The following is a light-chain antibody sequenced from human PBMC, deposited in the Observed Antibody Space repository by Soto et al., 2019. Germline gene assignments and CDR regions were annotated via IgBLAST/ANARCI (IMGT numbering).Light chain of an antibody. J-gene: IGKJ4*01. CDR1: QDISNY. V-gene: IGKV1-33*01. CDR2: GAS. CDR3: QQYDNLPLT. Sequence: DIQMTQSPSSLSASVGDRVTITCQASQDISNYLNWYQQKPGKAPKLLIYGASNLETGVPSKFSGSGSGTEFTFTISSLQPEDSATYYCQQYDNLPLTFGGGT.